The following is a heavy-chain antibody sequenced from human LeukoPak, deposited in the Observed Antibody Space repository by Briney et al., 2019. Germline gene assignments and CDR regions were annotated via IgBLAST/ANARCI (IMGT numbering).Heavy chain of an antibody. D-gene: IGHD2-8*01. Sequence: ASVKVSCKASGYTFTSYYIHWVRQAPGQGLEWMGIINPSGGSTSYAQKFQGRVTMTRDTSTSTVYMELSSLRSEDTAVYYCARDLDCTNGVCYLFDYWGQGTLVTVSS. CDR2: INPSGGST. V-gene: IGHV1-46*01. CDR1: GYTFTSYY. CDR3: ARDLDCTNGVCYLFDY. J-gene: IGHJ4*02.